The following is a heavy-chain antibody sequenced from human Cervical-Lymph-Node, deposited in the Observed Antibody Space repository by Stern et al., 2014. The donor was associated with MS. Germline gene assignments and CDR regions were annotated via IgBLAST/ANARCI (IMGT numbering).Heavy chain of an antibody. CDR2: ISYDGSNK. CDR3: ARDRLDGDYVYYYGLDV. Sequence: DQLVESGGGVVRPGRSLRLSCATSGFTFSRYAVLWVRQAPGKGLAWVAAISYDGSNKFYGDSVKGRFTISRDNSKNTLFLQMNNLRPEDSGVYHCARDRLDGDYVYYYGLDVWGQGTTVTVSS. V-gene: IGHV3-30*04. CDR1: GFTFSRYA. D-gene: IGHD4-17*01. J-gene: IGHJ6*02.